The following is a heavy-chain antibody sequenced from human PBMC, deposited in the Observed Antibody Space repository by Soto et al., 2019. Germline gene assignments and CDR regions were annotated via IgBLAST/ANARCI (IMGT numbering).Heavy chain of an antibody. CDR3: ERLFSRYYPLYYYES. CDR1: GSSFSDSY. J-gene: IGHJ4*02. Sequence: PGGSLRLSCAASGSSFSDSYMSWIRQAPGKWLEWISYISSSGGVIYYAYSVRGRFTISRDNAKNSLYLQMSSLRAEDTAVYYCERLFSRYYPLYYYESWGQGTLVNVSS. D-gene: IGHD1-26*01. V-gene: IGHV3-11*01. CDR2: ISSSGGVI.